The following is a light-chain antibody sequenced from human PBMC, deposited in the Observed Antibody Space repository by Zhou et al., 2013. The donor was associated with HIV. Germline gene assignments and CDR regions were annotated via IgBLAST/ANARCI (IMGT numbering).Light chain of an antibody. CDR1: QGIISY. V-gene: IGKV1-9*01. CDR3: QQANSFLPIT. Sequence: DIQLTQSPSFLSASVGDRVTITCRASQGIISYLAWYQQKPGKAPKLLIYAASSLQSGVPSRFSGSGSETDFALTISSLQPEDFATYYCQQANSFLPITFGQGTRLEIK. CDR2: AAS. J-gene: IGKJ5*01.